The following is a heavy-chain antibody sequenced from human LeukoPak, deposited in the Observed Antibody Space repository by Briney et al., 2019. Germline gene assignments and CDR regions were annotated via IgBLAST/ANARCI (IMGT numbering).Heavy chain of an antibody. J-gene: IGHJ2*01. D-gene: IGHD1-14*01. CDR2: IGESGDTS. CDR3: AQLLDDNPIRWYFGL. Sequence: GGPLRLSSTASGFTFIGFALSWVGKAQGKGRKWASSIGESGDTSYYADSVKGLFTISRDNSKNTLYLQMSSLRAEDTAVYYCAQLLDDNPIRWYFGLWGRGTLVTVSS. CDR1: GFTFIGFA. V-gene: IGHV3-23*01.